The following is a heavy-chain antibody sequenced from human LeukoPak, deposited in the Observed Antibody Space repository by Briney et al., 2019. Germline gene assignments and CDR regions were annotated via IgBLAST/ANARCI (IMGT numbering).Heavy chain of an antibody. CDR3: ARGVWEYCSTTSCPLGYYYYMDV. D-gene: IGHD2-2*01. CDR2: ISSSGST. CDR1: GDSISSGDYY. V-gene: IGHV4-61*02. J-gene: IGHJ6*03. Sequence: SETLSLTCTVSGDSISSGDYYWSWIRQPAGKGLEWIGRISSSGSTNYNPSLKSRVTISVDTSKNQFSLKLSSVTAADTAVYYCARGVWEYCSTTSCPLGYYYYMDVWGKGTTVTVSS.